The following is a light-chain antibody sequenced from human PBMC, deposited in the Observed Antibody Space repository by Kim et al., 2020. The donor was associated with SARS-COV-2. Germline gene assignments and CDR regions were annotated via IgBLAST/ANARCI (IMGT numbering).Light chain of an antibody. CDR3: QSYDSSNWV. Sequence: GKTVTLSCTRSSGSIASNYVQWYQQRPGRAPTTVIYEDNQRPSGVPDRFSGSIDSSSNSASLTISGLKTEDEADYYCQSYDSSNWVFGGGTQLTVL. V-gene: IGLV6-57*03. J-gene: IGLJ3*02. CDR1: SGSIASNY. CDR2: EDN.